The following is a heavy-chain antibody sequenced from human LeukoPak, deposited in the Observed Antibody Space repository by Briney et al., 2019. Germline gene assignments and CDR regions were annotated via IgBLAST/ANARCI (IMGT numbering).Heavy chain of an antibody. CDR2: MNPNGGNT. V-gene: IGHV1-8*03. J-gene: IGHJ5*02. Sequence: ASVNLSCKASGYTFSSYDSSWVRQATGQGLEWMGWMNPNGGNTCYAQKFQGRVTITTTTSISTAYLELSSLRSEDTAVYYCAREAADGWFDPWGQGTLVTVSS. CDR3: AREAADGWFDP. D-gene: IGHD6-25*01. CDR1: GYTFSSYD.